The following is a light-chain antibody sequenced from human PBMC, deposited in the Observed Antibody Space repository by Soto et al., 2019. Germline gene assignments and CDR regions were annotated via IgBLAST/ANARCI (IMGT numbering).Light chain of an antibody. V-gene: IGLV2-14*01. J-gene: IGLJ1*01. Sequence: QSVLTQPASVSGSPGQSITISCTGSSSDVDNGYNSVSWYQQHPGKAPKLMIYEVRDRPSGVSNRFSGSTSGNTASLTISGLQAEDEADYYCSSYSTSATAYVFGTGTRSPS. CDR2: EVR. CDR1: SSDVDNGYNS. CDR3: SSYSTSATAYV.